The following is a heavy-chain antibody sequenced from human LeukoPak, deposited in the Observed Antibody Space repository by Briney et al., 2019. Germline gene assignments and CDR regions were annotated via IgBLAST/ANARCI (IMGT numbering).Heavy chain of an antibody. CDR3: TRSLSEHQLLPMNDY. CDR1: GFTFGDYA. Sequence: GGSLRLSCTASGFTFGDYAMSWFRQAPGKGLEWVGFIRSKAYGGTTEYAASVKGRFTISRDDSKSIAYLQMNSLKTEDTAVYYCTRSLSEHQLLPMNDYWGQGTLVTVSS. V-gene: IGHV3-49*03. CDR2: IRSKAYGGTT. D-gene: IGHD2-2*01. J-gene: IGHJ4*02.